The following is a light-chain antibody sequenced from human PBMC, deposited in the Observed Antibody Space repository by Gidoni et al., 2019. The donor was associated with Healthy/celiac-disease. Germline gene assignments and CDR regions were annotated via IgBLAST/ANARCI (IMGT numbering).Light chain of an antibody. Sequence: EIVFTQSPATLSLSPGERATLPCRASQSVSSYLAWYQQKPGQAPRLLIYDASNRATGIPARFSGSGSGTDFTLTISSLEPEDFAVYYCQQRSNWLFTFXGXTKVEIK. CDR1: QSVSSY. J-gene: IGKJ4*01. CDR3: QQRSNWLFT. V-gene: IGKV3-11*01. CDR2: DAS.